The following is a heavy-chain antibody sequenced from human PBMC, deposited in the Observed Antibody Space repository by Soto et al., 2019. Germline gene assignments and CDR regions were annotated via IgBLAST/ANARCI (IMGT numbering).Heavy chain of an antibody. J-gene: IGHJ4*02. Sequence: ASVKVSCKASGYTFTGYYMHWVRQAPGQGLEWMGWINPNSGGTNYAQKFQGWVTMTRDTSISTAYMELSRLRSDDTAVYYCATGQRGIEARRDLDHWGQGTLVTVSS. CDR3: ATGQRGIEARRDLDH. V-gene: IGHV1-2*04. CDR2: INPNSGGT. D-gene: IGHD6-6*01. CDR1: GYTFTGYY.